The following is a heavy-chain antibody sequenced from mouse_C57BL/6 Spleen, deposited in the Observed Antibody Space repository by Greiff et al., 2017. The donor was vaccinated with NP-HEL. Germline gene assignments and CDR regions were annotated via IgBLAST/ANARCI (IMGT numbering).Heavy chain of an antibody. V-gene: IGHV14-4*01. J-gene: IGHJ2*01. D-gene: IGHD2-5*01. Sequence: VQLQQSGAELVRPGASVKLSCTASGFNIKDDYMHWVKQRPEQGLAWIGWIDPENGDTEYASKFQGKATITADTSSNTAYLQLSSLTSEDTAVSYCTQAYCSNYIFAYWGQGTTLTVSA. CDR1: GFNIKDDY. CDR3: TQAYCSNYIFAY. CDR2: IDPENGDT.